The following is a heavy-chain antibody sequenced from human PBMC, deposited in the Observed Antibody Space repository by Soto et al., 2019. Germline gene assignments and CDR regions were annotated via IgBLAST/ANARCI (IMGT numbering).Heavy chain of an antibody. V-gene: IGHV4-30-4*01. J-gene: IGHJ5*01. CDR1: GDSIPTVDYF. CDR2: IYKSTTT. CDR3: ARGRYCLTGRCFPNWFDS. D-gene: IGHD2-15*01. Sequence: SETLSLTCSVSGDSIPTVDYFWAWIRQPPGQALEYIGYIYKSTTTYYNPSFESRVAISLDTSKGQFSLTVTSVTAADTAVYFCARGRYCLTGRCFPNWFDSWGQGTLVTVSS.